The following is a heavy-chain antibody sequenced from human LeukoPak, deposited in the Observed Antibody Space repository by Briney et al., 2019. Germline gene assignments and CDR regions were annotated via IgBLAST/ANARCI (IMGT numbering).Heavy chain of an antibody. CDR1: GYTFTSYG. V-gene: IGHV1-18*01. J-gene: IGHJ6*03. CDR2: ISAYNGNT. D-gene: IGHD3-9*01. CDR3: ARDRVLRYFYWMDYYYYYYMDV. Sequence: ASVKVSCKASGYTFTSYGISWVRQAPGQGLEWMGWISAYNGNTNYAQKLQGRVTMTTDTSTSTAYMELRSLRSDDTAVYYCARDRVLRYFYWMDYYYYYYMDVWGKGTTVTVSS.